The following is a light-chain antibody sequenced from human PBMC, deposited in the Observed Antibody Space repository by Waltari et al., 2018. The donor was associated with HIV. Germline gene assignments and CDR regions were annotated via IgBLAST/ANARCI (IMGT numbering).Light chain of an antibody. CDR3: CSYSSSGTVL. Sequence: HSVLTQPASMSGSLGQSITISCLRSSHDVGGFNYVSWYQQRPDKAPRLVIDDVSKRPSGVSGRFSCSKSGSAASLTISGLQPEDEADYYCCSYSSSGTVLFGGGTRLTVL. J-gene: IGLJ2*01. V-gene: IGLV2-14*03. CDR2: DVS. CDR1: SHDVGGFNY.